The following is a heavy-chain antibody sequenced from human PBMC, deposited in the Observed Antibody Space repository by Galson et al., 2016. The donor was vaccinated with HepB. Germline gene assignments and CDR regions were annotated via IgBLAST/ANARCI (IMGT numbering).Heavy chain of an antibody. Sequence: SLRLSCAVSGLIISTNYMSWVRQAPGSGLEWVSVIYGGGSTFYADSVKGRFTISRDNSKNTVYLQMNSLRAEDTAVYYCAKIGQRTPHPDYWGQGTLVTVSS. J-gene: IGHJ4*02. CDR1: GLIISTNY. CDR3: AKIGQRTPHPDY. V-gene: IGHV3-53*01. D-gene: IGHD2/OR15-2a*01. CDR2: IYGGGST.